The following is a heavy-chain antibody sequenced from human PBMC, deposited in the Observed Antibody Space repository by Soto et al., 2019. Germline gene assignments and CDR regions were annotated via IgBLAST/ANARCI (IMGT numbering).Heavy chain of an antibody. J-gene: IGHJ6*02. CDR2: ISSSGSSI. Sequence: PGGSLRLSCAASGFTFRSYEMNWVRQAPGKGLEWVSYISSSGSSIYYADSVEGRFTISRDNAKNSLFLQMNSLRAEDTAVYHCARSYSSGWSPPYHYGMDVWGQGTTVTVSS. CDR3: ARSYSSGWSPPYHYGMDV. V-gene: IGHV3-48*03. D-gene: IGHD6-19*01. CDR1: GFTFRSYE.